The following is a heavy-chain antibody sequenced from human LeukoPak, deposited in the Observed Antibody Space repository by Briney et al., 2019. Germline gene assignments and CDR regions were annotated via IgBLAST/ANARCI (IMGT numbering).Heavy chain of an antibody. CDR1: GFSFSSYA. V-gene: IGHV3-23*01. D-gene: IGHD6-19*01. Sequence: GGSLKLSCAASGFSFSSYAMSWVRQAPGKGLEWVSSISGSGDNTYYAESVKGRFTISRDNYKNTLFLQMNSLRAEDTAVFYRAKRSGYTTGWFFDFWGQGTLVTVSS. CDR3: AKRSGYTTGWFFDF. J-gene: IGHJ4*02. CDR2: ISGSGDNT.